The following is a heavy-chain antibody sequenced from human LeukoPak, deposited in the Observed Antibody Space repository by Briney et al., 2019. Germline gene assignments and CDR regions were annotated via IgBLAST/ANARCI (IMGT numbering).Heavy chain of an antibody. CDR2: IYTSGST. CDR3: ARDRDYGDYAIFDY. J-gene: IGHJ4*02. Sequence: SETLSLTCTVSGGSISSGSYYWSWIRQPAGKGLEWIGRIYTSGSTNYNPSLKSRVTISVDTSKNQFSLKLSSVTAADTAVYYCARDRDYGDYAIFDYWGQGTLVTVSS. D-gene: IGHD4-17*01. CDR1: GGSISSGSYY. V-gene: IGHV4-61*02.